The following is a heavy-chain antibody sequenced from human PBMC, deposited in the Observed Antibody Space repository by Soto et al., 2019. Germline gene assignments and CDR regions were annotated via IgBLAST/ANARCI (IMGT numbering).Heavy chain of an antibody. J-gene: IGHJ4*02. CDR2: INPNSGGT. D-gene: IGHD3-16*02. CDR1: GYTFTGYY. Sequence: ASVKFSCKASGYTFTGYYMDCVRRARGQALEWMGWINPNSGGTNYAHKFQGWVTMTRDTSISTAYMELSRLRSDDPAVYYCARDPAITCVGVIDYYLDYWAQGTLVTVSS. V-gene: IGHV1-2*04. CDR3: ARDPAITCVGVIDYYLDY.